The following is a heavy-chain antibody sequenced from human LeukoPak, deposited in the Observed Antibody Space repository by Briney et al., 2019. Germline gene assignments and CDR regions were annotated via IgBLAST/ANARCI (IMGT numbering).Heavy chain of an antibody. D-gene: IGHD3-22*01. Sequence: PSQTLSLTCTVSGGSISSGGYSWSWIRQPPGKGLEWIGYIYHSGSTYYNPSLKSRVTISVDRSKNQFSLKLSSVTAADTAVYYCARGYYYDSSGYYYDAFDIWGQGTMVTVSS. V-gene: IGHV4-30-2*01. CDR2: IYHSGST. J-gene: IGHJ3*02. CDR1: GGSISSGGYS. CDR3: ARGYYYDSSGYYYDAFDI.